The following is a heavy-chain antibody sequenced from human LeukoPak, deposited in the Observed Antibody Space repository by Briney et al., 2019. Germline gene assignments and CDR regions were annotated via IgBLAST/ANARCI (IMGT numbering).Heavy chain of an antibody. V-gene: IGHV4-30-4*01. CDR3: ASSPYSSGELDY. J-gene: IGHJ4*02. D-gene: IGHD6-19*01. CDR2: IYSSGST. Sequence: IGYIYSSGSTYYTPSLKSRVTISVDTSKNQFSLKLSSVTAADTAVYYCASSPYSSGELDYWGQGTLVTVSS.